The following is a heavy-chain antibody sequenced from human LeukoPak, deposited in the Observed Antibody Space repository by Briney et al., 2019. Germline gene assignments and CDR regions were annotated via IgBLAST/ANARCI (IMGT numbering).Heavy chain of an antibody. CDR3: ARRGSYYYYMDV. V-gene: IGHV4-59*12. CDR2: IYNSGTT. Sequence: PSETLSLTCTVSGGSISSYYWSWIRQPPGKGLEWIGYIYNSGTTYYNPSLKSRVTISVDTSKNQFSLKLSSVTAADTAVYYCARRGSYYYYMDVWGKGTTVTVSS. D-gene: IGHD3-10*01. J-gene: IGHJ6*03. CDR1: GGSISSYY.